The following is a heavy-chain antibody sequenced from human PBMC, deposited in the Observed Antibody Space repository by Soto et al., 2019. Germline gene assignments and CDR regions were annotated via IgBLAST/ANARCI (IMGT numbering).Heavy chain of an antibody. Sequence: SETLSLTCTVSGGSISSGDYYWSWIRQPPXKGLEWIGYIYYSGSTYYNPSLKSRVTISVDTSKNQFSLKLSSVTAADTAVYYCARVNSTPDYYDISGYYFDYWGQVSLVTVYS. CDR2: IYYSGST. D-gene: IGHD3-22*01. V-gene: IGHV4-30-4*01. CDR1: GGSISSGDYY. J-gene: IGHJ4*02. CDR3: ARVNSTPDYYDISGYYFDY.